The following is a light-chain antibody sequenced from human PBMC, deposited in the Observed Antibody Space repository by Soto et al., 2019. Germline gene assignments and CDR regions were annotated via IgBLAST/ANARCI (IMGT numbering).Light chain of an antibody. CDR3: QQTRTYPLT. Sequence: IQLTQSPSSLSASVGDRGTITCRSSQGIGSYLAWYQQKPGEAPKLLIFAASTLQSGVPSRFSGSGSGKDFTLTISSLQAEDFATYFCQQTRTYPLTFGGGTKV. CDR2: AAS. CDR1: QGIGSY. J-gene: IGKJ4*01. V-gene: IGKV1-9*01.